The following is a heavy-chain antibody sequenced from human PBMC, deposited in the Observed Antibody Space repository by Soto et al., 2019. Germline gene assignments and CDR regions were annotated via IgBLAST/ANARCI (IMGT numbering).Heavy chain of an antibody. CDR1: GGSISSSSYF. CDR3: ARHENGGTYPLAY. Sequence: SETLSLTCTVSGGSISSSSYFWGWIRQPPGKGLEWIGSIYYSGITYYNPSLRSRVTISVDTSRNQFSLHLNSVTAADTAVYFCARHENGGTYPLAYWGQGTLVTVSS. V-gene: IGHV4-39*01. J-gene: IGHJ4*02. CDR2: IYYSGIT. D-gene: IGHD1-26*01.